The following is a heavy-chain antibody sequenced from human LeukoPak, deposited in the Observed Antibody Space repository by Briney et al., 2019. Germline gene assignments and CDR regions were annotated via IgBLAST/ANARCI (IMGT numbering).Heavy chain of an antibody. J-gene: IGHJ1*01. CDR2: VRRKAYGGAA. Sequence: GGSLRLSCAASGFTFNTYCMTWFRQAPGRGPEWVGFVRRKAYGGAALYAASVKGRFIMTRDDSRSTAYLQMNNLKIEDTGVYYCTRGQGLYFWGRGTLVTVSS. CDR1: GFTFNTYC. CDR3: TRGQGLYF. D-gene: IGHD6-19*01. V-gene: IGHV3-49*03.